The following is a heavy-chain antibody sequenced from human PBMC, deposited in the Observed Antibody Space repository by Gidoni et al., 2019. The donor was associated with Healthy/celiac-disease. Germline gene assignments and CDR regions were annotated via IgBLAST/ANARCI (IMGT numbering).Heavy chain of an antibody. CDR1: GGSFSGYY. CDR3: ARGRIYGYRGWVFDY. D-gene: IGHD6-25*01. Sequence: QVQLPQLGAGLLKPSETLSLTCSVSGGSFSGYYWSWIRHPPGKGLEWLGEINHSGSTNYNPSLKSRVTISVDTPKNQFSLKLSSVTAADTAVYYCARGRIYGYRGWVFDYWGQGTLVTVSS. V-gene: IGHV4-34*01. CDR2: INHSGST. J-gene: IGHJ4*02.